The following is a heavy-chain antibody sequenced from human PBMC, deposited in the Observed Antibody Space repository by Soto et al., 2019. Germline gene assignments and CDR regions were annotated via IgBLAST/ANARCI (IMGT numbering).Heavy chain of an antibody. D-gene: IGHD6-6*01. J-gene: IGHJ4*02. Sequence: QVTLKESGPVLAKPTETLTLTCTVSGFSLSNARMGVSWIRQPPGKALEWLAHIFSNDEKSYSTSLKSRLTISKDTSKSQVVLTMTNMDPVDTATYYCARTYSSSVDYWGQGTLVTVSS. CDR3: ARTYSSSVDY. V-gene: IGHV2-26*01. CDR2: IFSNDEK. CDR1: GFSLSNARMG.